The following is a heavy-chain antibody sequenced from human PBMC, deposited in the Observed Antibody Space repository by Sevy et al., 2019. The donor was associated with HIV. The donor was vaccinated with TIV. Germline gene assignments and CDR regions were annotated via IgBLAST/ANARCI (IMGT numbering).Heavy chain of an antibody. D-gene: IGHD3-22*01. CDR3: ARGGDFNDRSAKRDFDY. V-gene: IGHV3-33*01. CDR1: GFTFSNYG. Sequence: QLGGSLRLSCAASGFTFSNYGMHWVRQAPGKGLEWVAVIWNDRSNKYYADSVKGRFTISRDNSKNTLYLQMNSLRVEDTAVYFCARGGDFNDRSAKRDFDYWGQGTLVTVSS. CDR2: IWNDRSNK. J-gene: IGHJ4*02.